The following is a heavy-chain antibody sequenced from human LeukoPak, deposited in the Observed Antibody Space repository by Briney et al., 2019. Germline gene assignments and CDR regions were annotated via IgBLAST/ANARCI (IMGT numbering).Heavy chain of an antibody. CDR2: INPNSGGT. CDR1: GYTFTGYY. D-gene: IGHD3-10*01. V-gene: IGHV1-2*02. CDR3: ARVSGSVNWFDP. Sequence: ASVKVSCKASGYTFTGYYMHWVRQAPGQGLEWMGWINPNSGGTNYAQKFQGRVTMTRDTSISTAYMELSRLRSDDTAVYYCARVSGSVNWFDPWGQGTLVTVSS. J-gene: IGHJ5*02.